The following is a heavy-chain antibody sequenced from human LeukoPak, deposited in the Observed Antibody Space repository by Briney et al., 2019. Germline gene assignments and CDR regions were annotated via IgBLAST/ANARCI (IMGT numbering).Heavy chain of an antibody. CDR2: IHYTGST. CDR1: GGSISSYY. CDR3: ARGGYYGSGNDFRFDP. Sequence: MPSETLSLTCTVSGGSISSYYWSWIRQPPGKGLECIGYIHYTGSTNYNASLKSRVTIPVDTSKNQFSLKLNSVTAADTAVYYCARGGYYGSGNDFRFDPWGQGTLVTVSS. D-gene: IGHD3-10*01. V-gene: IGHV4-59*01. J-gene: IGHJ5*02.